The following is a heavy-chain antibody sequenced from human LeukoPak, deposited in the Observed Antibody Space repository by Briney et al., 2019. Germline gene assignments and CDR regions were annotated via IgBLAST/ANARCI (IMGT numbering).Heavy chain of an antibody. J-gene: IGHJ4*02. V-gene: IGHV3-15*01. CDR2: IKRNTDGGSA. D-gene: IGHD2/OR15-2a*01. CDR1: GLSFERMW. Sequence: PGGSLRLSCAASGLSFERMWMSWVRQAPGKGLEWIGRIKRNTDGGSADDAAPVKGRFTISRDDSKNTLFLQMSSLKTEDTGFYFWATGEYFGEQFDFWGQGTLVTVSS. CDR3: ATGEYFGEQFDF.